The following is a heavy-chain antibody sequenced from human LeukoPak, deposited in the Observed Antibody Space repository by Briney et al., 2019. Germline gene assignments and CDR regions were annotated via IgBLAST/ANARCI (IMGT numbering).Heavy chain of an antibody. V-gene: IGHV3-23*01. CDR3: AKEVYYYDSSGYYYY. Sequence: GGSLRLSCAASGFTFSSYAMSWVRQAPGKGLEWVSAISGSGGSTYYADSVKGRFTISRDNSKNTLYLRMNSLRAEDTAVYYCAKEVYYYDSSGYYYYWGQGTLVTVSS. D-gene: IGHD3-22*01. CDR1: GFTFSSYA. CDR2: ISGSGGST. J-gene: IGHJ4*02.